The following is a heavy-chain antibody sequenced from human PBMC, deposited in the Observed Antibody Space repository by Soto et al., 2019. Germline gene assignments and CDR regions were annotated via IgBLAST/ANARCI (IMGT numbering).Heavy chain of an antibody. CDR3: AKAVESGWYEAFDY. CDR2: IRSFDYRT. V-gene: IGHV3-23*01. CDR1: GFAFSQYG. D-gene: IGHD6-19*01. Sequence: GGSLRLSCTASGFAFSQYGMSWVRQAPGKGLEWVSSIRSFDYRTNYADSVKGRFTISRDNSKSTLSLQMNSLRAEDTAVYYCAKAVESGWYEAFDYWGPGTLVTVSS. J-gene: IGHJ4*02.